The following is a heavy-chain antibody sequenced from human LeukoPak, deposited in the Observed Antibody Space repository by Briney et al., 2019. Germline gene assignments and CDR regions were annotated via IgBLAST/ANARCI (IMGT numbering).Heavy chain of an antibody. CDR3: ARVGAAARWFGP. Sequence: GGSLRLSCAASGFTLSSYAMSWVRQGPGKGLEWVSAISVSGNTYHADSVKGRFTISRDSSKNTLYLQMNSLRAGDAAVYYCARVGAAARWFGPWGQGTLVTVSS. CDR1: GFTLSSYA. D-gene: IGHD6-13*01. J-gene: IGHJ5*02. V-gene: IGHV3-23*01. CDR2: ISVSGNT.